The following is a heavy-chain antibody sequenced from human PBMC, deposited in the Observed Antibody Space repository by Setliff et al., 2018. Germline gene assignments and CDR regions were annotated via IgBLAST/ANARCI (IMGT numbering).Heavy chain of an antibody. D-gene: IGHD6-6*01. J-gene: IGHJ5*02. V-gene: IGHV4-39*01. Sequence: KPSETLSLTCTVSGGSISSSSYYLGWIRQPPGKGLEWIGSIYYSGSTYYNPSLKSRVTISVDTSKNQFSLKLSSVTAADTAVYYCASCLAARRGGWFDPWGQGTLVTVSS. CDR1: GGSISSSSYY. CDR2: IYYSGST. CDR3: ASCLAARRGGWFDP.